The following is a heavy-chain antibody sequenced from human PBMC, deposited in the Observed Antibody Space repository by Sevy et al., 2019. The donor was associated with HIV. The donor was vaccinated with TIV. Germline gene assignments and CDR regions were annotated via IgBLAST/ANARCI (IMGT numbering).Heavy chain of an antibody. V-gene: IGHV3-15*01. CDR2: IKSKPDGGTT. J-gene: IGHJ6*02. D-gene: IGHD2-8*02. CDR1: GFTFTYAW. CDR3: ATDPIIVLLVTDGMDV. Sequence: GGSLRLSCAASGFTFTYAWMSWVRQAPGKGLEWVGRIKSKPDGGTTDYAAPVKGRFTISSDDSKNTVYLQMNSLKTEDTAVYYCATDPIIVLLVTDGMDVWGQGTTVTVSS.